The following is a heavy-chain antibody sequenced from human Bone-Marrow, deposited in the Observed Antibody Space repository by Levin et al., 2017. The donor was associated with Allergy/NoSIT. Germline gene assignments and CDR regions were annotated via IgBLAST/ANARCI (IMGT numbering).Heavy chain of an antibody. J-gene: IGHJ4*02. Sequence: GGSLRLSCAASGFIFDSNAMNWARQAPGKGLEWVSSITISGANTYYADSVKGRFTISRDNSKNTLYLQLNTLRAEDTALYYCAKDGWNYWGRGTLVTVSS. D-gene: IGHD6-19*01. CDR1: GFIFDSNA. CDR2: ITISGANT. CDR3: AKDGWNY. V-gene: IGHV3-23*01.